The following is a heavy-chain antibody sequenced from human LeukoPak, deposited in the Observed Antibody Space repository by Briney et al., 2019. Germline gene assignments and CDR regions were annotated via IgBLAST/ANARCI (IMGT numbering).Heavy chain of an antibody. J-gene: IGHJ3*02. V-gene: IGHV3-53*01. CDR1: GFTVSSNY. Sequence: GGSLRLSCAASGFTVSSNYMSWVRQAPGKGLEWVSVIYSGGSTYYADSVKGRFTISRDNSKNTLYLQMNSLRAEDTAVYYCAKDLDYDSSGYYAAAHAFDIWGQGAMVTVSS. D-gene: IGHD3-22*01. CDR3: AKDLDYDSSGYYAAAHAFDI. CDR2: IYSGGST.